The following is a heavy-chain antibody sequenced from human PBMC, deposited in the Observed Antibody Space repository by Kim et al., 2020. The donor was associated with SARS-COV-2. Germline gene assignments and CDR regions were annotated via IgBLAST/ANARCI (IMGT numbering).Heavy chain of an antibody. D-gene: IGHD3-22*01. CDR2: IYYSGST. Sequence: SETLSLTCTVSGGSISSSSYYWGWIRQPPGKGLEWIGSIYYSGSTYYNPSLKSRVTISVDTSKNQFSLKLSSVTAADTAVYYCASRNLITMIAFDPWGQEPWSPSPQ. CDR1: GGSISSSSYY. J-gene: IGHJ5*02. CDR3: ASRNLITMIAFDP. V-gene: IGHV4-39*01.